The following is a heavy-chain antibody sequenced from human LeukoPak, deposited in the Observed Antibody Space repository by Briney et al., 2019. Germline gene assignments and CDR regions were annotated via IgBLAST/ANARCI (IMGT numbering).Heavy chain of an antibody. J-gene: IGHJ4*02. Sequence: PGGSLSLSCAASGFTFSSYWMSCVRQAPGKGLECVANIMLVGGQKYYVHSVKGRLTLSRDNAKNSLYLQMNSLRAEDTAVYDCARDAVVAVAGMYYFDYWGQGTLVTVSS. V-gene: IGHV3-7*01. D-gene: IGHD6-19*01. CDR2: IMLVGGQK. CDR3: ARDAVVAVAGMYYFDY. CDR1: GFTFSSYW.